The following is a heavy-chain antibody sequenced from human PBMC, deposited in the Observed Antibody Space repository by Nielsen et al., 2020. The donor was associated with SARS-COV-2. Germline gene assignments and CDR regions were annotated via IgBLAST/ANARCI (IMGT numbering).Heavy chain of an antibody. D-gene: IGHD2-15*01. CDR2: IRSKANSYAT. CDR1: GFTFSGSA. V-gene: IGHV3-73*01. CDR3: TRPTGYCSGGSCPVGMDV. J-gene: IGHJ6*02. Sequence: LSLTCAASGFTFSGSAMHWVRQASGKGLEWVGRIRSKANSYATAYAASVKGRFTISRDDSKNTAYLQMNSLKTEDTAVYYCTRPTGYCSGGSCPVGMDVWGQGTTVTVSS.